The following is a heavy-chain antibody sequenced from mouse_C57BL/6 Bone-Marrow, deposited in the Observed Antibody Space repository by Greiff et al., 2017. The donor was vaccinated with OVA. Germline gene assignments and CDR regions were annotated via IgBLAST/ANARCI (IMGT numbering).Heavy chain of an antibody. CDR3: TRPLYYGSSPFAY. V-gene: IGHV1-5*01. D-gene: IGHD1-1*01. CDR1: GYTFTSYW. J-gene: IGHJ3*01. Sequence: EVKLMESGPVLARPGASVKMSCKTSGYTFTSYWMHWVKQRPGQGLEWIGAIYPGNSDTSYNQKFKGKAKLTAVTSASTAYMELSSLTTEDSAVYYCTRPLYYGSSPFAYWGQGTLVTVSA. CDR2: IYPGNSDT.